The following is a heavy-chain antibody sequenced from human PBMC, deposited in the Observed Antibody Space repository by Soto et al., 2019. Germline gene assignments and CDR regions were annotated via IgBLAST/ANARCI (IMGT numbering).Heavy chain of an antibody. Sequence: QVQLVESGGGVVQPGTSLRLSCAASGFAFRANGMHWVRQAPGKGLEWVALIRNDGSTKSYAESVKGRFTISRDNSKNTLYLQMDSLRAGDTAVYYCARTTSTVDIADMGGWGQGTLVTVSS. CDR3: ARTTSTVDIADMGG. CDR2: IRNDGSTK. CDR1: GFAFRANG. D-gene: IGHD5-12*01. V-gene: IGHV3-33*01. J-gene: IGHJ4*02.